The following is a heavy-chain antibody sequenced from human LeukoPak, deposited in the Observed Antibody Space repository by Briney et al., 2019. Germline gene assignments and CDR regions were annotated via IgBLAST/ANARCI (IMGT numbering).Heavy chain of an antibody. CDR3: ARGGSTNPYYGMDV. CDR1: GFTFSSYS. CDR2: ISSSSNYI. Sequence: GGSLRLSCAASGFTFSSYSMNWVRQAPGKGLEWVSSISSSSNYIYYADSVKGRFTISRDNAKNSLYLQMDSLRAEDTAVYYCARGGSTNPYYGMDVWGQGTTVTVSS. J-gene: IGHJ6*02. V-gene: IGHV3-21*01. D-gene: IGHD2-2*01.